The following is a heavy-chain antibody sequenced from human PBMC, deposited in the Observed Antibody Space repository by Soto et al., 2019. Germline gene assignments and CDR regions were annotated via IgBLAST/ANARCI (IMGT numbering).Heavy chain of an antibody. CDR1: GYTFTSYG. V-gene: IGHV1-18*01. J-gene: IGHJ3*02. CDR2: ISAYNGNT. CDR3: ARLCYGSTSCHVLDAFDI. D-gene: IGHD2-2*01. Sequence: ASVKVSCKASGYTFTSYGISWVRQAPGQGLEWMGWISAYNGNTNYAQKLQGRVTMTTDTSTSTAYMELRSLRSNDTAVYYCARLCYGSTSCHVLDAFDIWGQGTMVTVSS.